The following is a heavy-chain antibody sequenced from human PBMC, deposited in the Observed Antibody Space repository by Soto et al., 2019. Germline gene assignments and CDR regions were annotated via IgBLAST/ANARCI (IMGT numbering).Heavy chain of an antibody. V-gene: IGHV3-43*01. D-gene: IGHD6-19*01. CDR3: AKGKSSGWLDY. CDR1: GFTFDDYT. J-gene: IGHJ4*02. CDR2: ISWDGGST. Sequence: GGSLRLSCAASGFTFDDYTMHWVRQAPGKGLEWVSLISWDGGSTHYADSVKGRFTISRDNSKNSLYLEMNSLRTEDTALYYCAKGKSSGWLDYWGQGTLVTVSS.